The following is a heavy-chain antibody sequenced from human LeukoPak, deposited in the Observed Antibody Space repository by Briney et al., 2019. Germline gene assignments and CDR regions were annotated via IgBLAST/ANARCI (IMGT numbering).Heavy chain of an antibody. V-gene: IGHV4-34*01. Sequence: SETLSLTCAVYGWSFSRYLWSKIRQPPGKGLEWIGEINHRGSTNYNPSLKSRVTISVDTSKNQYSLKLSSVTAADTAVYYCARGSRDYGGSNVSPVDYWGQGTLVTVSS. CDR1: GWSFSRYL. D-gene: IGHD4-23*01. CDR2: INHRGST. CDR3: ARGSRDYGGSNVSPVDY. J-gene: IGHJ4*02.